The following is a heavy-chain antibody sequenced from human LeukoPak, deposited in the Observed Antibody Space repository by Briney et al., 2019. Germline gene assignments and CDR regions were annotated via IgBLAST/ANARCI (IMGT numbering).Heavy chain of an antibody. CDR1: GFHFSAYD. J-gene: IGHJ4*02. D-gene: IGHD4-17*01. CDR3: AGYGDYPY. V-gene: IGHV3-69-1*01. Sequence: GGSLRLSCAASGFHFSAYDMHWVRQAPGEGLEWVAYFGHSGTIYYADSVRGRFTISRDNAKNSLHLQMNSLRADDTAVYYCAGYGDYPYWGQGTPVTVPS. CDR2: FGHSGTI.